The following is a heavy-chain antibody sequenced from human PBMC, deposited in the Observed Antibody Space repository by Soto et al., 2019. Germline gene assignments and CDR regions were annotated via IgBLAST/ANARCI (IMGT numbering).Heavy chain of an antibody. CDR1: GYSFTSYW. Sequence: PGESLKISCKGSGYSFTSYWIGWVRQMPGKGLEWMGIIYPGDSDTRYSPSFQCQVTISADKSISTAYLQWSSLKASDTAMYYCAPAPSCIAAAQYGMDVWGQGTSVIVSS. J-gene: IGHJ6*02. V-gene: IGHV5-51*01. CDR3: APAPSCIAAAQYGMDV. CDR2: IYPGDSDT. D-gene: IGHD6-13*01.